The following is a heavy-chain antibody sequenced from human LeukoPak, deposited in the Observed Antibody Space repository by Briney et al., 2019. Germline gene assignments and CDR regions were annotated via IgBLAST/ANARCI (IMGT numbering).Heavy chain of an antibody. D-gene: IGHD3-3*01. Sequence: GGSLRLSCAASGFAFSKYAMHCVRQAPGKGLEWVTIISDDGRSNYADSVEGRFTISRDNSKNTLYLQMSSLRAEDTAVYYCASPCGYDFWDMGYWGQGTLVTVSS. J-gene: IGHJ4*02. CDR2: ISDDGRS. CDR3: ASPCGYDFWDMGY. CDR1: GFAFSKYA. V-gene: IGHV3-30*04.